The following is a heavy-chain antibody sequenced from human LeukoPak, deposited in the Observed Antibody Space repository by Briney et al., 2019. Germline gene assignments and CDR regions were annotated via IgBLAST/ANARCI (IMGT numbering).Heavy chain of an antibody. D-gene: IGHD1-26*01. J-gene: IGHJ4*02. Sequence: GASVKVSCKASGYTFTGYYMHWVRQAPGQGLEWMGWINPNSGGTNYAQKLQGRVTITTDTSPSTAYMELRSLRSDDTAVYYCARGYRYSGSYYLGYWGQGTLVTVSS. CDR2: INPNSGGT. V-gene: IGHV1-2*02. CDR3: ARGYRYSGSYYLGY. CDR1: GYTFTGYY.